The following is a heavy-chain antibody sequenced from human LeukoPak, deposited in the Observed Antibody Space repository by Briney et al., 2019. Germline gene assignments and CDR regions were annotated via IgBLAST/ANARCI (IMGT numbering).Heavy chain of an antibody. CDR3: ARYSSIAAFGSQYYFDY. Sequence: SETLSLTCAVYGGSFSGYYWSWIRQPPGKGLEWIGEINHSGSTNYNPSLKSRVTISIDTSKNQFSLKLSSVTAADTAVYYCARYSSIAAFGSQYYFDYWGQGTLVTVSS. J-gene: IGHJ4*02. CDR1: GGSFSGYY. CDR2: INHSGST. D-gene: IGHD6-6*01. V-gene: IGHV4-34*01.